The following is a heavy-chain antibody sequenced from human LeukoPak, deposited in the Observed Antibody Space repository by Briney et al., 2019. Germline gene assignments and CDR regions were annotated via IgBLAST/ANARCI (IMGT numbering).Heavy chain of an antibody. J-gene: IGHJ4*02. D-gene: IGHD3-3*01. CDR1: GFTFSRYA. V-gene: IGHV3-64*04. CDR2: INDNGGRT. Sequence: PGGSLRLSCSASGFTFSRYAMHWVRQAPGKGLEYDSGINDNGGRTHYGDSVKGRFSISRDNSKNTLYLQMNSLRAEDTAVYYCAKDAVRFLEFIGTSYFDYWGQGTLVTVSS. CDR3: AKDAVRFLEFIGTSYFDY.